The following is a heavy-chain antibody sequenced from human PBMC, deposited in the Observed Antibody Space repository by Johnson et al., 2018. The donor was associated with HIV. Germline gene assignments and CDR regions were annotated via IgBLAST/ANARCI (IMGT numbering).Heavy chain of an antibody. CDR3: TTPGDRWYTLVGEAAFDI. CDR1: GFTVSNNY. CDR2: SNSDGSRT. V-gene: IGHV3-74*02. Sequence: VQLVETGGGLVQPGGSLSLSCAASGFTVSNNYINWVRQAPGKGLVWVSRSNSDGSRTTYADSVKGRFTIPRDDSSNTLYLQMNGLKTEDTAVYYCTTPGDRWYTLVGEAAFDIWGQGTMVTVSS. J-gene: IGHJ3*02. D-gene: IGHD2-15*01.